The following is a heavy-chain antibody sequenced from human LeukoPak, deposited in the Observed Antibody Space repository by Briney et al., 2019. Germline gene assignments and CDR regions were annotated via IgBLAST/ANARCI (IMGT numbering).Heavy chain of an antibody. J-gene: IGHJ4*02. V-gene: IGHV3-11*01. CDR2: ISSSGSTI. CDR1: GFTFSDYY. D-gene: IGHD6-6*01. CDR3: ARGIAARQTDFDY. Sequence: AGGSLRLSCAASGFTFSDYYMSWIRQAPGKGLEWVSYISSSGSTIYYADSVKGRFTISRDNAKNSLYLQMNSLRAEDMAVYYCARGIAARQTDFDYWGQGTLVTVSS.